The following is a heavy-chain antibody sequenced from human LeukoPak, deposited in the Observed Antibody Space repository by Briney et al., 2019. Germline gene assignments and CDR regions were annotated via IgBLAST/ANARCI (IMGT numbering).Heavy chain of an antibody. CDR2: ISAYNGNT. D-gene: IGHD6-13*01. CDR3: ARVAAGTRTSWNRLGLYYYYYYMDV. Sequence: GASVNVSCKASGYTFTIYGISWVRQAPGQGLEWMGWISAYNGNTNYAQTLQGRVTMTTDTSTSTAYMELRSLRSDDTAVYYCARVAAGTRTSWNRLGLYYYYYYMDVWGKGTTVTVSS. J-gene: IGHJ6*03. CDR1: GYTFTIYG. V-gene: IGHV1-18*01.